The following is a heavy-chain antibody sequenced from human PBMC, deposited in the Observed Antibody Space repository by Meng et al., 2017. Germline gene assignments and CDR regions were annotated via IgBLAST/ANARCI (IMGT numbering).Heavy chain of an antibody. J-gene: IGHJ4*02. CDR2: IIPILGIA. CDR1: GGTFSSYT. Sequence: SVKVSCQASGGTFSSYTISWVRQAPGQGLEWMGRIIPILGIANYAQKFQGRVTITADKSTSTAYMELSSLRSEDTAVYYCASHYYGSGSYYYWGQGTLVTVSS. D-gene: IGHD3-10*01. CDR3: ASHYYGSGSYYY. V-gene: IGHV1-69*02.